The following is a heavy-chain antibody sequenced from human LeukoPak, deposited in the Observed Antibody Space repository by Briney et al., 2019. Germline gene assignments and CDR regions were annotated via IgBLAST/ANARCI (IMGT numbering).Heavy chain of an antibody. V-gene: IGHV4-31*03. CDR2: IYYSGST. D-gene: IGHD6-13*01. CDR3: ALSSSSWYPFDY. CDR1: GGSISSGGYY. J-gene: IGHJ4*02. Sequence: SQTLSLTCTVSGGSISSGGYYWSWIRQHPGKGLEWIGYIYYSGSTYYNPSLKSRVTISVDTSKNQFSLKLSSVTAADTAAYYCALSSSSWYPFDYWGQGTLVTVSS.